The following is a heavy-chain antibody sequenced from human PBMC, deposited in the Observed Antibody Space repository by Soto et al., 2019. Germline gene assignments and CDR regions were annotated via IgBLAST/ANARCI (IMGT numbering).Heavy chain of an antibody. CDR3: ARGGGVRYDFWSGMGSYYMDV. CDR2: ISYSGST. CDR1: GGSISSSSSS. Sequence: SETLSLTCTVSGGSISSSSSSWGWIRQPPGKGLEWLGIISYSGSTNYNPSLKSRVTISVDTSKNQFSLKLSSVTAADTAVYYCARGGGVRYDFWSGMGSYYMDVWGKGTTVTVSS. V-gene: IGHV4-39*07. J-gene: IGHJ6*03. D-gene: IGHD3-3*01.